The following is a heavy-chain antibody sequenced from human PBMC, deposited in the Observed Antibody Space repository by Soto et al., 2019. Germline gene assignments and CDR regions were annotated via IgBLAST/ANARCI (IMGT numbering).Heavy chain of an antibody. J-gene: IGHJ3*02. Sequence: GGSLRLSCAASGFTFDDYAMHWVRQAPGKGLEWVSGISWNSGSIGYADSVKGRFTISRDNAKNSLYLQMNSLRAEDTALYYCAKAYGWELGAFDIWGQGTMVTVSS. V-gene: IGHV3-9*01. CDR3: AKAYGWELGAFDI. D-gene: IGHD3-10*01. CDR2: ISWNSGSI. CDR1: GFTFDDYA.